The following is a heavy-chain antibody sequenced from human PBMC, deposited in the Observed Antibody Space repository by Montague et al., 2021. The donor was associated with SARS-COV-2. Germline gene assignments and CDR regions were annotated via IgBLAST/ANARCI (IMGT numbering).Heavy chain of an antibody. Sequence: SETRSLTCSVSGDSINNSRYYWGWIRKPPGKGLEWIGTIYYSGSAYYNPSLKSRATISVDTSKDQFSLKLNSVTATDTAVYYCARLESTRGVIIRGAFHIWGQGTKVTVSS. CDR1: GDSINNSRYY. V-gene: IGHV4-39*01. J-gene: IGHJ3*02. D-gene: IGHD3-10*01. CDR3: ARLESTRGVIIRGAFHI. CDR2: IYYSGSA.